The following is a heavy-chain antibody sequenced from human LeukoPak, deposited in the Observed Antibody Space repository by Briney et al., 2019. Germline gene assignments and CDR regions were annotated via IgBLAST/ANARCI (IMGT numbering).Heavy chain of an antibody. CDR2: ITAGGGGT. CDR3: ARDPNGDYFGAFEF. Sequence: GGSLRLSCEASGFTFSRYAIIWVRQAPGKGLEWVSGITAGGGGTQYADSVKGRFTISRDNSENTVYLQMNSLRAEDTAIYYCARDPNGDYFGAFEFWGQGTMVTVSS. CDR1: GFTFSRYA. J-gene: IGHJ3*01. D-gene: IGHD4-17*01. V-gene: IGHV3-23*01.